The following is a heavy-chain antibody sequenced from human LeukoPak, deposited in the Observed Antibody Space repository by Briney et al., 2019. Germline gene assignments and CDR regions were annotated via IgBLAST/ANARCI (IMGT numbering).Heavy chain of an antibody. CDR3: ARPNYYDSSGPGAFDI. J-gene: IGHJ3*02. CDR2: IYYSGST. V-gene: IGHV4-39*01. D-gene: IGHD3-22*01. Sequence: PSETLSLTCTVSGGSISSSSYYWGWIRQPPGKGLEWIGSIYYSGSTYYNPSLKSRVTISVDTSKNQFSLKLSSVTAADTAAYYCARPNYYDSSGPGAFDIWGQGTMVTVSS. CDR1: GGSISSSSYY.